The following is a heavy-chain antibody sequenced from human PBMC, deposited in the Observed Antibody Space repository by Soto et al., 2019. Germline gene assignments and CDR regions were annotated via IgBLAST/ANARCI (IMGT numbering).Heavy chain of an antibody. J-gene: IGHJ5*02. CDR1: GFTVSSYA. Sequence: EVQLLESGGGLVQPGGSLSLSCAASGFTVSSYAMSWVRQAPGKGLEWVSAISGSGGSTYYADSVKGRFTISRDNSKNTLYLQINSLRAEDTAVYYCAKDPRGIVVEPAATPLTWFDPWGQGTLVTVSS. V-gene: IGHV3-23*01. CDR3: AKDPRGIVVEPAATPLTWFDP. CDR2: ISGSGGST. D-gene: IGHD2-2*01.